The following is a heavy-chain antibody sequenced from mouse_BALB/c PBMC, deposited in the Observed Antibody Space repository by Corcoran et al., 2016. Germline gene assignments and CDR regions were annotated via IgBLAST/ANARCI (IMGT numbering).Heavy chain of an antibody. CDR1: GLSLSTSGMG. D-gene: IGHD1-2*01. Sequence: VTLKESGPGLLQPSQTLCLTCSFSGLSLSTSGMGGSWILQPSGKGLEWLAHIYLDDDKRYNPSLKSRLTIYKDTSRNQVFLKITSVDTADTATYDCARRAGYVAYWGQGTLVTVSA. V-gene: IGHV8-12*01. J-gene: IGHJ3*01. CDR3: ARRAGYVAY. CDR2: IYLDDDK.